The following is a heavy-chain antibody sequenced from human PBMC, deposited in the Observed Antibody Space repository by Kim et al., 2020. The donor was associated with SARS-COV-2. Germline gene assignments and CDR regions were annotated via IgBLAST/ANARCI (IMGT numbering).Heavy chain of an antibody. CDR1: GGTFSSYA. Sequence: SVKVSCKASGGTFSSYAISWVRQAPGQGLEWMGGIIPIFGTANYAQKFQGRVTITADESTSTAYMELSSLRSEDTAVYYCARDQHDSSGYWDAFGIWGQGTMGTVSS. D-gene: IGHD3-22*01. CDR2: IIPIFGTA. V-gene: IGHV1-69*13. J-gene: IGHJ3*02. CDR3: ARDQHDSSGYWDAFGI.